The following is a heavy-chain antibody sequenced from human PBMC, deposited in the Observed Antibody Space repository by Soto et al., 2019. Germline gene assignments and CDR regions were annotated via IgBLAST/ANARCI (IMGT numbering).Heavy chain of an antibody. CDR2: INAGNGNT. J-gene: IGHJ5*02. CDR3: ARVRGAFDP. V-gene: IGHV1-3*01. CDR1: GYTFTSYA. D-gene: IGHD1-26*01. Sequence: QVQLVQSGAEVKKPGASVKVSCKASGYTFTSYAMHWERQAPGQRLEWMGWINAGNGNTKYSQKFQGRVTITRDTSAITAYMELSSLRSEDTALYYCARVRGAFDPWGQGTLVTVSS.